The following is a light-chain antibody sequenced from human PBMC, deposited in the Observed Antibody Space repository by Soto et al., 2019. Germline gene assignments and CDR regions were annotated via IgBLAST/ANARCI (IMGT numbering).Light chain of an antibody. J-gene: IGLJ1*01. CDR3: CSYAGSSTSPYV. CDR1: SSDFGSHNL. Sequence: QSVLTQPASVSGSPGQSITISCTGTSSDFGSHNLVSWYQQHPGKAPKLMIYEASKRPSGFSDRFSGSKSGNTASLTISGLQAEDEADYYCCSYAGSSTSPYVFGPGTKVTVL. V-gene: IGLV2-23*01. CDR2: EAS.